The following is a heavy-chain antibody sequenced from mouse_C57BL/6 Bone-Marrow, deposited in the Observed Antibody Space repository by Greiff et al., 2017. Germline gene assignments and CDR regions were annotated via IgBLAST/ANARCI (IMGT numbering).Heavy chain of an antibody. D-gene: IGHD2-5*01. V-gene: IGHV1-55*01. CDR2: IYPGSGST. CDR1: GYTFTSYW. Sequence: VQLPQPGAELVKPGASVKMSFKASGYTFTSYWVTWVKQRPGQGLEWIGDIYPGSGSTNYNEKFKSKATLPVDTSSSTAYMQLSSLTSEDSAVYYCARPYYSNYWYFDVWGTGTTVTVSS. J-gene: IGHJ1*03. CDR3: ARPYYSNYWYFDV.